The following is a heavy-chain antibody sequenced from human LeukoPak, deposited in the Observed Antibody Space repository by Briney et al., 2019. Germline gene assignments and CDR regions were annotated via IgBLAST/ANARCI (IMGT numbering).Heavy chain of an antibody. CDR1: GYSFTSYW. CDR2: IYPGDSDA. D-gene: IGHD2-21*02. CDR3: ARQGRIVVVTTTHDAFDI. J-gene: IGHJ3*02. V-gene: IGHV5-51*01. Sequence: GESLRISCKGSGYSFTSYWISWVRQMPGKGLEWMGIIYPGDSDARYSPSFQGQVTISVDKSISTAYLQWSSLKASDTAMYYCARQGRIVVVTTTHDAFDIWGQGTMVTVSS.